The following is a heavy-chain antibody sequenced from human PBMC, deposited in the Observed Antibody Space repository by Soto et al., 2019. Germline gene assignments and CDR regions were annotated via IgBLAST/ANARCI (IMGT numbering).Heavy chain of an antibody. CDR2: ISVGGTSI. J-gene: IGHJ5*02. CDR1: GLTFSSHA. CDR3: AKDRDYYHA. Sequence: EVQLLESGGGLVQPGGSLRLSCAASGLTFSSHALTWVRQAPGKGLEWVSGISVGGTSIYYADSVKGRFTISRDNSKNTLYLQMNSLRAEDTAVYYCAKDRDYYHAWGQGTLVTVSS. V-gene: IGHV3-23*01. D-gene: IGHD4-17*01.